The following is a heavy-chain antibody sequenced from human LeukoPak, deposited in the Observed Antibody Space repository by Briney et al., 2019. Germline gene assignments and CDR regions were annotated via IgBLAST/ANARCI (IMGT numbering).Heavy chain of an antibody. CDR3: ARHTKSGYTGYQSDY. Sequence: GGSLKISCKASGYSFAAYSIGWVRQVPGKGLEWVGSIYPADSTAKYGPSLQGQVTISVDKAISSPYLQWSRLGASDTAVFYCARHTKSGYTGYQSDYWGQGTLVTVSS. CDR2: IYPADSTA. V-gene: IGHV5-51*01. J-gene: IGHJ4*02. D-gene: IGHD5-12*01. CDR1: GYSFAAYS.